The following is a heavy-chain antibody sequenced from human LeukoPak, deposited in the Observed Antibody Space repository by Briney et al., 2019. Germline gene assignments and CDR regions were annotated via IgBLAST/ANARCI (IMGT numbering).Heavy chain of an antibody. CDR3: ARGQPEFDY. J-gene: IGHJ4*02. V-gene: IGHV1-2*02. CDR1: GYTFTSYD. Sequence: ASVKVSCKASGYTFTSYDINWVRQAPGQGLEWMGWINPNSGGTNYAQKFQGRVTMTRDTSISTAYMELSRLRSDDTAVYYCARGQPEFDYWGQGTLVTVSS. CDR2: INPNSGGT. D-gene: IGHD6-13*01.